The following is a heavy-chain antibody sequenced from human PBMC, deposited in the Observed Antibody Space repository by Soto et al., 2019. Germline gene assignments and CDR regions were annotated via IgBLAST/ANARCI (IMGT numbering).Heavy chain of an antibody. CDR2: ISYDGSNK. Sequence: QVQLVESGGGVVQPGRSLRLSCAASGFTFSSYGMHWVRQAPGKGLEWVAVISYDGSNKYYADSVKGRFTISRDNSKNTLYLQMNSLSAEATAVYYSAKDSDVVVTLSGMDVWGQGTTITVSS. CDR3: AKDSDVVVTLSGMDV. J-gene: IGHJ6*02. D-gene: IGHD3-22*01. V-gene: IGHV3-30*18. CDR1: GFTFSSYG.